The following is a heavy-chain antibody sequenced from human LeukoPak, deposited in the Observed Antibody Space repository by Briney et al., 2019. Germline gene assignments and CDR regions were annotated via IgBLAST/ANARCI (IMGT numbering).Heavy chain of an antibody. Sequence: GESLKISCKGSGSVFTNYWISWVRQLPGKGLEWMGRIDPSDSYTNYSPSFQGHVTISADKSISTAYLQWSSLKASDTAMYYCARIWFGESSNWFDPWGQGTLVSVSS. CDR3: ARIWFGESSNWFDP. CDR2: IDPSDSYT. D-gene: IGHD3-10*01. CDR1: GSVFTNYW. V-gene: IGHV5-10-1*01. J-gene: IGHJ5*02.